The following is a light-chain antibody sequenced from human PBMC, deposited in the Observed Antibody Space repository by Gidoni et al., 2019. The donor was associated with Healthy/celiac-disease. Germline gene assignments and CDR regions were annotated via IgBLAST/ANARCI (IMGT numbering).Light chain of an antibody. CDR1: QSVSSY. Sequence: VSTQSPATLSLSPGESATLSCRASQSVSSYLAGYQQKPGQAPRLLIYDASNRATGIPARFSGSGSGTDFTLTISSLEPEDFAVYYCQQRSNWPLTFGGGTKVEIK. V-gene: IGKV3-11*01. CDR3: QQRSNWPLT. J-gene: IGKJ4*01. CDR2: DAS.